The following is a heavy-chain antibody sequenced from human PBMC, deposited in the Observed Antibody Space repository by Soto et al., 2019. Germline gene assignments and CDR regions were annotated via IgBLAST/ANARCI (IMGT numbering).Heavy chain of an antibody. CDR3: ARPSLRYDSSGYYYWDY. D-gene: IGHD3-22*01. J-gene: IGHJ4*02. CDR1: GGSFSGYY. V-gene: IGHV4-34*01. CDR2: INHSGST. Sequence: SETLSLTCAVYGGSFSGYYWSWIRQPPGKGLEWIGEINHSGSTNYNPSLKSRVTISVDTSKNQFSLKLSSVTAADTAVYYCARPSLRYDSSGYYYWDYWGQGTLVTVSS.